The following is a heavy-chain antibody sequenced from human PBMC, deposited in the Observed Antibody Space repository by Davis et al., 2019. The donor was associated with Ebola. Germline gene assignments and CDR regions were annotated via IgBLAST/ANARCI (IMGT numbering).Heavy chain of an antibody. J-gene: IGHJ3*02. CDR1: GYSFTTYW. CDR3: ARHATYYYDRNAFDI. V-gene: IGHV5-51*01. D-gene: IGHD3-22*01. CDR2: IYPGDSDT. Sequence: GGSLRLSCKTSGYSFTTYWIAWVRQMPGKGLEWMGIIYPGDSDTRYNPPFEGQVTISSDKSINTVYLQWSSLKASDTAMYYCARHATYYYDRNAFDIWGQGTMVTVSS.